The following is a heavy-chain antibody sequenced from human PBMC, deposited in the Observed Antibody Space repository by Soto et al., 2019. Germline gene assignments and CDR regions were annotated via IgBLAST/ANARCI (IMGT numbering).Heavy chain of an antibody. CDR2: IIPIFGTA. V-gene: IGHV1-69*01. D-gene: IGHD5-12*01. CDR1: GYTFTGYY. J-gene: IGHJ4*02. Sequence: QVQLVQSGAEVKKPGASVKVSCKASGYTFTGYYMHWVRQAPGQGLEWMGGIIPIFGTANYAQKFQGRVTITADESTSTAYMELSSLRSEDTAVYYCARGGGYDPFDYWGQGTLVTVSS. CDR3: ARGGGYDPFDY.